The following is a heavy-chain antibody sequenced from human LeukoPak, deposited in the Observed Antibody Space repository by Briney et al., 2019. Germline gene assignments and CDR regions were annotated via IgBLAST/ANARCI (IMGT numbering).Heavy chain of an antibody. CDR1: GGSISNTFYY. Sequence: SETLSLTCTVSGGSISNTFYYWGWIRQPPGKGLEWIGSINYSGSTYYNPSLKSRVTISVDTSKNQFSLRLSSVTAADTAVYYWARRGGRWLVGAFDIWGKGKRVTVSS. CDR2: INYSGST. CDR3: ARRGGRWLVGAFDI. J-gene: IGHJ3*02. V-gene: IGHV4-39*01. D-gene: IGHD3-16*01.